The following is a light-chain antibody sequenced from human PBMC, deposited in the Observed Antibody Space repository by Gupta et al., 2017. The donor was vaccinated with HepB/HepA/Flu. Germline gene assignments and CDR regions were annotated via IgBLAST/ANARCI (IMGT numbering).Light chain of an antibody. Sequence: DILLTQSPLSLPVTPGEPASISCRSSQSLLHSNGFTYLEWYLQKPGQSPQLLLSLGAHRAPGVPDRISGSGSGTDFTLKISRVEAEDVGVYYCMQPLHTPWTFGQGTKVEIK. J-gene: IGKJ1*01. V-gene: IGKV2-28*01. CDR1: QSLLHSNGFTY. CDR3: MQPLHTPWT. CDR2: LGA.